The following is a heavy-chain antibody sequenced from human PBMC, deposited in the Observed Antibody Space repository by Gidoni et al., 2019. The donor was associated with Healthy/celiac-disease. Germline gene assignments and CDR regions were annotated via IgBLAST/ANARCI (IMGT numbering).Heavy chain of an antibody. CDR2: IIPIFGTA. J-gene: IGHJ5*02. CDR3: ARDPIQWELRGGWFDP. CDR1: GGTFSSYA. Sequence: QVQLVQSGDEVKKPGSTVKVSCKAPGGTFSSYAISWVRQAPGQGLEWMGGIIPIFGTANYAQKFQGRVTITADESTSSAYMELSSLRSEDTAVYYCARDPIQWELRGGWFDPWGQGTLVTVSS. V-gene: IGHV1-69*01. D-gene: IGHD1-26*01.